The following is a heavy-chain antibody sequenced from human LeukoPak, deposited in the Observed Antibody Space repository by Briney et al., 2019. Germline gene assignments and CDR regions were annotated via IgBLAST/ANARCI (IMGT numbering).Heavy chain of an antibody. CDR3: ARDGIPSVDGTWFDP. Sequence: GGSLRLSCAASGFSFSTYYMSWVRQGPGKGLEWVATLWPEGSDKRYVDSVRDRFTISRDNAKNSLYLQMNSLRAEDTAVYYCARDGIPSVDGTWFDPWGQGTLVTVSS. CDR1: GFSFSTYY. V-gene: IGHV3-7*01. J-gene: IGHJ5*02. D-gene: IGHD2-21*01. CDR2: LWPEGSDK.